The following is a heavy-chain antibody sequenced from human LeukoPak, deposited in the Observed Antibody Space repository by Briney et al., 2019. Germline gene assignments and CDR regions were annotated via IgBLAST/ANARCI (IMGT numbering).Heavy chain of an antibody. V-gene: IGHV4-30-4*01. CDR2: IYYSGST. CDR3: ARTDSSGPDAFDI. D-gene: IGHD3-22*01. CDR1: GGSISSGDYY. J-gene: IGHJ3*02. Sequence: SQTLSLTCTVSGGSISSGDYYWSWIRQPPGKGLEWIGYIYYSGSTYYNPSLKSRVTISVDTSKNQFSLKLSSVTAADTAVYYCARTDSSGPDAFDIWGQGTMVTVSS.